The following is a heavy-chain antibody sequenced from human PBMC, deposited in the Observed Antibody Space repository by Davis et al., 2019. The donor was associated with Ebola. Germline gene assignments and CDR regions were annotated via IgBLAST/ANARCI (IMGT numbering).Heavy chain of an antibody. D-gene: IGHD6-13*01. Sequence: PGGSLRLSCAASGFTFSSYAMHWVRQAPGKGLEWVAVISYDGSNKYYADSVKGRFTISRDNSKNTLYLQMNSLRAEDTAVYYCARGGGYSSSWCDYWGQGTLVTVSS. CDR1: GFTFSSYA. CDR2: ISYDGSNK. V-gene: IGHV3-30-3*01. J-gene: IGHJ4*02. CDR3: ARGGGYSSSWCDY.